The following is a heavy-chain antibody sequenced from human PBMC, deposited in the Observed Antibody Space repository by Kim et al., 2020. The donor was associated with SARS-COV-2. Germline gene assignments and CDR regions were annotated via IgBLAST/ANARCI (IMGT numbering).Heavy chain of an antibody. CDR1: GGTFSSYA. CDR3: ARPGPLCTNGVCSPKSSGWSHKGFDY. D-gene: IGHD2-8*01. CDR2: IIPIFGTA. J-gene: IGHJ4*02. Sequence: SVKVSCKASGGTFSSYAISWVRQAPGQGLEWMGGIIPIFGTANYAQKFQGRVTITADESTSTAYMELSSLRSEDTAVYYCARPGPLCTNGVCSPKSSGWSHKGFDYWGQGTLVTVSS. V-gene: IGHV1-69*13.